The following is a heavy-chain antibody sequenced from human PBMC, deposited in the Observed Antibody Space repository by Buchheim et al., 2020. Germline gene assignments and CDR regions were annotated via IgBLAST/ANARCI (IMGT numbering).Heavy chain of an antibody. CDR1: GFIFSSYG. J-gene: IGHJ6*01. CDR2: IWYDGSNK. Sequence: VQLVESGGGVVQPGRSLRLSCAASGFIFSSYGMHWVHQAPGKGLEWVAVIWYDGSNKYYGDSVKGRFSISRDNSNNTLYLQMNVVRAEDTAVYYCARDGVFGRTYCSSTICPTIDVWGQGTT. D-gene: IGHD2-2*01. CDR3: ARDGVFGRTYCSSTICPTIDV. V-gene: IGHV3-33*01.